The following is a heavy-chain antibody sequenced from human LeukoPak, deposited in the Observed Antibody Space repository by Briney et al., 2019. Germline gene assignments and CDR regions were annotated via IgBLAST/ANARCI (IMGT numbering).Heavy chain of an antibody. D-gene: IGHD6-19*01. V-gene: IGHV1-69*01. CDR3: ARVVRDSSGWYHFDY. CDR2: IIPIFGTA. CDR1: GGTFISYA. Sequence: ASVTVSCKSSGGTFISYAISWVRQAPGQGLEWMGGIIPIFGTANYAQKFQGRVAITADESTSTAYMELSSLRSEDTAVYYCARVVRDSSGWYHFDYWGQGTLVTVSS. J-gene: IGHJ4*02.